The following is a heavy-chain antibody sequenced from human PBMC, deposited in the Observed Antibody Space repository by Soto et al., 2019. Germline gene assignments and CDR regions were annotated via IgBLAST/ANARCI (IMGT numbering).Heavy chain of an antibody. V-gene: IGHV3-30-3*01. CDR3: ARDGADSSGYYPSWYYFDY. CDR2: ISYDGSNK. Sequence: QVQLVESGGGVVQPGRSLRLSCAASGFTFSSYAMHWVRQAPGKGLEWVAVISYDGSNKYYADSVKGRLTISRDNSKNTLYLQMNSLRAEDTAVYYCARDGADSSGYYPSWYYFDYWGQGTLVTVSS. CDR1: GFTFSSYA. D-gene: IGHD3-22*01. J-gene: IGHJ4*02.